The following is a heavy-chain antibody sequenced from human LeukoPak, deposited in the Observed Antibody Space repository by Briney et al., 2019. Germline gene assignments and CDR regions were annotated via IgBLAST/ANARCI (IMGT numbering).Heavy chain of an antibody. D-gene: IGHD2-2*03. CDR1: GGSISNYY. Sequence: SEALSLTCTVSGGSISNYYWNWVRQPAGRGLEWIGRIYTSGSTNYNPSLKSRVTMSVDTSKSRISLRLSSVTAADTAVYYCARHGFWYIELWGRGTLVTVSS. V-gene: IGHV4-4*07. CDR3: ARHGFWYIEL. CDR2: IYTSGST. J-gene: IGHJ2*01.